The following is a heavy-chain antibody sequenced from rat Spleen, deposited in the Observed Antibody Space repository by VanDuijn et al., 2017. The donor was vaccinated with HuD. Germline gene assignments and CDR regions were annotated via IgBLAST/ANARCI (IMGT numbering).Heavy chain of an antibody. J-gene: IGHJ3*01. CDR2: ISYDGSST. D-gene: IGHD1-4*01. Sequence: EVQLVESGGGLVQPGRSLKLSCAASRFTFSSFPMAWVRQAPKKGLEWVATISYDGSSTYYRDSVKGRFTISRDNAKSTLYLQMDSLRSEDTATYYCATTTFAYWGQGTLVTVSS. CDR3: ATTTFAY. CDR1: RFTFSSFP. V-gene: IGHV5-7*01.